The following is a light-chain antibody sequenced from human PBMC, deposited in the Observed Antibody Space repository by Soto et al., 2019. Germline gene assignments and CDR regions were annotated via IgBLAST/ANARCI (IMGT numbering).Light chain of an antibody. J-gene: IGKJ1*01. V-gene: IGKV1-39*01. CDR3: QQSYSTPRT. CDR2: AAS. Sequence: DIQMTQSPSSLSASLGDRVTITCRASQSLSSYLNWYQQKPGKAPKLLIYAASSLPSGVPSRFSGSGSGTDFTLTISSLQPEDFATYYCQQSYSTPRTFGQGTKVEIK. CDR1: QSLSSY.